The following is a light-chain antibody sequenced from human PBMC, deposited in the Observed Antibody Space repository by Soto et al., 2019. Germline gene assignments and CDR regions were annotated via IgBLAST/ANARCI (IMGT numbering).Light chain of an antibody. Sequence: DIQMTQSPSTLSASIGDRVTITCRTSQSVDSWLAWYQQKPGKAPKLLIYKASSLQTGVPSRFSGSGSGTEFTLTISSLQLDDFATYYCQHYNDYSRMFGQGTKVEMK. J-gene: IGKJ1*01. V-gene: IGKV1-5*03. CDR3: QHYNDYSRM. CDR1: QSVDSW. CDR2: KAS.